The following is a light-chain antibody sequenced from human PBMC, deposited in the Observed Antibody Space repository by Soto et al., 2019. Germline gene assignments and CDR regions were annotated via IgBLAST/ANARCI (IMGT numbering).Light chain of an antibody. V-gene: IGLV1-44*01. CDR3: AAWDDGLNGSV. CDR2: NNN. J-gene: IGLJ1*01. CDR1: SSNIGRNT. Sequence: VLTQPPSASGTPGQRVTISCSGSSSNIGRNTVNWYQQVPGTAPKLLIYNNNQRPSGVPDRFSGSKSGTSASLAIIGLQSEDEADYYCAAWDDGLNGSVFGAGTRSPS.